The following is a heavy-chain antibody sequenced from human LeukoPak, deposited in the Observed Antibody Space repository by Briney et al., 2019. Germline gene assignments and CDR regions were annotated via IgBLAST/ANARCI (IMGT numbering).Heavy chain of an antibody. CDR1: VGTFSSYA. V-gene: IGHV1-69*05. D-gene: IGHD1-26*01. Sequence: GASVKVSCKASVGTFSSYAISCVRHAPGQGLEWMGGIIPIFGTANYAQKFQGRVTITTDESTSTAYMELSSLRSEDTAVYYCAIVGATNSFDYWGQGTLVTVSS. CDR2: IIPIFGTA. CDR3: AIVGATNSFDY. J-gene: IGHJ4*02.